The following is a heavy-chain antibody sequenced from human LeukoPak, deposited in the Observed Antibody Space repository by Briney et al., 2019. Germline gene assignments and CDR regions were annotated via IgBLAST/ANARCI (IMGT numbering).Heavy chain of an antibody. CDR1: GYTFTTYG. CDR2: ISPYSGEK. J-gene: IGHJ3*01. Sequence: ASVKVSCKASGYTFTTYGISWVRQAPGQGLEWMGWISPYSGEKNYAQKIQDRVTLTTDKSTSTAYMELRSLSSDDTAVYYRARPSVTQRSDAFDVWGQGTMVTVSS. D-gene: IGHD4-17*01. CDR3: ARPSVTQRSDAFDV. V-gene: IGHV1-18*01.